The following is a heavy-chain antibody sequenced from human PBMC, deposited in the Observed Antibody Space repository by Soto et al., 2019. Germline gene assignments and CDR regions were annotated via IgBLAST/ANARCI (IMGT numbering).Heavy chain of an antibody. CDR1: GYTFTSYG. Sequence: ASVKVSCKASGYTFTSYGISWVRQAPGQGLEWMGWISAYNGNTNYAQKLQGRVTMTTDTSTSTAYMELRSLRSDDTAVYYCARDRAYYYGSGSYYNEAPFDYWGQGTLVTVSS. J-gene: IGHJ4*02. CDR3: ARDRAYYYGSGSYYNEAPFDY. V-gene: IGHV1-18*01. CDR2: ISAYNGNT. D-gene: IGHD3-10*01.